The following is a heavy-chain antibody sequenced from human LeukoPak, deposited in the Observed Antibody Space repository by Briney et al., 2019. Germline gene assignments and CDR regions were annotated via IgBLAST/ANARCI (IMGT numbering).Heavy chain of an antibody. V-gene: IGHV4-39*01. CDR3: ASLDYDILTGLDY. J-gene: IGHJ4*02. CDR2: IYYSGST. Sequence: SETLSLTCTVSGGSISSSSYYWGSVRQPPGKGREWLGSIYYSGSTYYNPSLQSRVTISVDTSKNQFSLKLSSVTAADTAVYYCASLDYDILTGLDYWGQGTLVTVSS. D-gene: IGHD3-9*01. CDR1: GGSISSSSYY.